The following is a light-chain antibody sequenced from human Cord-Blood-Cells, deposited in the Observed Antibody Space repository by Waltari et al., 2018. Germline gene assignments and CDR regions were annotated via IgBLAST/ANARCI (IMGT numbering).Light chain of an antibody. CDR1: SSDVGSYNL. J-gene: IGLJ2*01. CDR3: CSYAGSSTVV. CDR2: EGS. V-gene: IGLV2-23*01. Sequence: QSALTQPASVSGSPGQSITISCTGTSSDVGSYNLFSWYQQHPGKASKLMIYEGSKRPSGVSNRVSGSKSGNAASLTIAGLQAEDEADYYCCSYAGSSTVVFGGGTKLTVL.